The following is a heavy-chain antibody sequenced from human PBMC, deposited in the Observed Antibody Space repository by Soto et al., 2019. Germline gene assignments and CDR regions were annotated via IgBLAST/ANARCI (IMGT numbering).Heavy chain of an antibody. CDR2: IKSKTDGGTT. CDR3: TTNYCSGP. D-gene: IGHD3-10*01. CDR1: GFTFSDAW. V-gene: IGHV3-15*01. Sequence: EVQLVESGGGLVKPGVTLRLSCAASGFTFSDAWMTWVRQAPGTGLEWVGRIKSKTDGGTTDYAAPVKGKFTISSYDSKNTLYLRMNSLITEDTAVFYCTTNYCSGPWGQGTLVAVCS. J-gene: IGHJ1*01.